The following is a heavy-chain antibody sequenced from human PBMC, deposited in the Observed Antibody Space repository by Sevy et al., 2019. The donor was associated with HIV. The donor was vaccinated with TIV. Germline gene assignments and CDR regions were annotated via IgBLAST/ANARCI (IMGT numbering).Heavy chain of an antibody. Sequence: GGSLRLSCAASGFTLNSYWMSWVRQAPGKGLEWEANIKQDGSVKYYVDSVKGRFTISRDNARNLVYLQMSSLTAEDTALCYCVRAIAADASLWGQGTLVTVSS. CDR2: IKQDGSVK. D-gene: IGHD6-13*01. V-gene: IGHV3-7*01. CDR1: GFTLNSYW. CDR3: VRAIAADASL. J-gene: IGHJ4*02.